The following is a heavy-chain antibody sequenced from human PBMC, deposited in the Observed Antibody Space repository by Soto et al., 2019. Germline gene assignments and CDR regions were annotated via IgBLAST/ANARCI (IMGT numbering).Heavy chain of an antibody. Sequence: SETLSLTCTVSGDSISSADYYWSWIRQAPGKGLEWIGHIFYSGTTYYNPSLKSRLTISVDTSKNHFSLRLTSVTAADTAVYYCARDLWVEPELYYYGMDVWGQGTTVTVSS. J-gene: IGHJ6*02. V-gene: IGHV4-30-4*01. D-gene: IGHD1-1*01. CDR3: ARDLWVEPELYYYGMDV. CDR1: GDSISSADYY. CDR2: IFYSGTT.